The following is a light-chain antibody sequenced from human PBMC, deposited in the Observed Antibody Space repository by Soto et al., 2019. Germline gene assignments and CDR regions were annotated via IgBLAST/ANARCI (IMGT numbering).Light chain of an antibody. CDR2: GAS. J-gene: IGKJ1*01. V-gene: IGKV3-15*01. CDR1: QSVSSSY. CDR3: QQYNNWPWT. Sequence: IVLTQSPGTLSLSPGERATLSCRASQSVSSSYLAWYQQKPGQAPRLLIYGASTRATAIPARFSGSGSGTEFTLTISSLQSEEFAVDYGQQYNNWPWTFGQGTKVDIK.